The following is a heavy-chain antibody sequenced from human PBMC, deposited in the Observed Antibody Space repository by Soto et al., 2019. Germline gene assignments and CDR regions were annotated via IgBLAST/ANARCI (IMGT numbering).Heavy chain of an antibody. CDR3: ALVVVAYGYFGF. J-gene: IGHJ4*02. Sequence: QITLKESGPVLVKPTETLTLTCTVSGFSLSNGRMSVSWIRQPPGKALEWLAHIFPNDEESYSTSLKSRVTISKDTSKSQVVLTMTNMDPVDTATYSCALVVVAYGYFGFWGQGTLVTVSS. CDR2: IFPNDEE. V-gene: IGHV2-26*02. D-gene: IGHD2-15*01. CDR1: GFSLSNGRMS.